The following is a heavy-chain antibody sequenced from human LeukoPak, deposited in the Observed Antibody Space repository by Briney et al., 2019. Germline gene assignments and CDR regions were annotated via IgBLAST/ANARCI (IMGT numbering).Heavy chain of an antibody. CDR3: ARDGDSYYDFWSGYYEDAFDI. D-gene: IGHD3-3*01. V-gene: IGHV4-59*12. CDR1: GGSINSYY. CDR2: IYHSGST. Sequence: SETLSLTCTVSGGSINSYYWSWIRQPPGKGLEWIGYIYHSGSTYYNPSLKSRVTISVDRSKNQFSLKLSSVTAADTAVYYCARDGDSYYDFWSGYYEDAFDIWGQGTMVTVSS. J-gene: IGHJ3*02.